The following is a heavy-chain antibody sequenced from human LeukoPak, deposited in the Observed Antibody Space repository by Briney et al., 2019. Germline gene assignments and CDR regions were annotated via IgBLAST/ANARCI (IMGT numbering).Heavy chain of an antibody. D-gene: IGHD4-17*01. Sequence: GGSVRLSCAASGFTFTSVWMHWFRQAPGRGLVWTSRISTDGAVTGYADSVKGRFTISRDNAKNTLYLQMNSLRAEDTAVYYCARDRTTVTLFDNWGQGALVTVSS. V-gene: IGHV3-74*01. J-gene: IGHJ4*02. CDR3: ARDRTTVTLFDN. CDR1: GFTFTSVW. CDR2: ISTDGAVT.